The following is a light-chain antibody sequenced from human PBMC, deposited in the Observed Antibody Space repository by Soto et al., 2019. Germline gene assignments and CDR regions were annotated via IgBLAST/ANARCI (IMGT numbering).Light chain of an antibody. CDR1: QSLVHSDGNTY. Sequence: DVVMTQSPLSLSVTLGQPASISCRTSQSLVHSDGNTYLNGFQQRPGQSPRRLLYKVSYRLSGVRDRFSGGCSGSDVTLTISRVEAADVGLYDGVQSAHCPPLTSGGGTQVEVK. J-gene: IGKJ4*01. V-gene: IGKV2-30*02. CDR2: KVS. CDR3: VQSAHCPPLT.